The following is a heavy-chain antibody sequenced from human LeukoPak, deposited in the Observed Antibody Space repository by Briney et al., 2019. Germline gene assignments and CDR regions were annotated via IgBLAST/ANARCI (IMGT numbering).Heavy chain of an antibody. V-gene: IGHV1-46*01. CDR3: AKDRRIQLWLGFDY. D-gene: IGHD5-18*01. J-gene: IGHJ4*02. CDR2: INPSGGSR. CDR1: GYTFTSYY. Sequence: ASVKVSCKASGYTFTSYYMHWVRQAPGQGLEWMAIINPSGGSRSYAQKFQGRVTMTRDTSTSTVYMELSSLSSEDTAVYYCAKDRRIQLWLGFDYWGQGTLVTVSS.